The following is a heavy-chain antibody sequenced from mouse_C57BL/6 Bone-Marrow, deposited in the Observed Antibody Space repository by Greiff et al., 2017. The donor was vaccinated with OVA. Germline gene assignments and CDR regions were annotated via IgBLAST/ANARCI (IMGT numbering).Heavy chain of an antibody. D-gene: IGHD1-1*01. CDR2: INPSSGYT. CDR1: GYTFTSYT. J-gene: IGHJ4*01. CDR3: ARSVLRYYAMDY. Sequence: QVQLKQSGAELARPGASVKMSCKASGYTFTSYTMHWVKQRPGQGLEWIGYINPSSGYTKYNQKFKDKATLTADKSSSTAYMQLSSLTSEDSAVYYCARSVLRYYAMDYWGQGTSVTVSS. V-gene: IGHV1-4*01.